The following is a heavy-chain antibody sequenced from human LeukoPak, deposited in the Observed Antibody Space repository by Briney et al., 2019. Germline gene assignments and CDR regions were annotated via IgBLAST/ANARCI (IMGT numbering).Heavy chain of an antibody. D-gene: IGHD1-26*01. Sequence: GGSLKLSCAASGFIFSDSAVHWVRQASGKGLEWVGRIRSKGNNYATAYAASVKGRFTITRDDSNNTAYLQMNSLKMEDTAVYYCTSPNRDSNTMGSGRDYWGQGTLVTVSS. CDR3: TSPNRDSNTMGSGRDY. CDR2: IRSKGNNYAT. J-gene: IGHJ4*02. V-gene: IGHV3-73*01. CDR1: GFIFSDSA.